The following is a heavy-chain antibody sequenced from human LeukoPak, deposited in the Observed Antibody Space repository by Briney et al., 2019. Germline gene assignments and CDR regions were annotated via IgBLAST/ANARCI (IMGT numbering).Heavy chain of an antibody. J-gene: IGHJ4*02. CDR3: ARGPGVSGSSWYFDY. CDR1: GGSFSGYY. Sequence: SETLSLTCAVYGGSFSGYYWSWIRQPPGKGLEWIGEINHSGSTDYNPSLKSRVTISVDTSKNQFSLKLSSVTAADTAVYYCARGPGVSGSSWYFDYWGQGTLVTVSS. V-gene: IGHV4-34*01. CDR2: INHSGST. D-gene: IGHD6-13*01.